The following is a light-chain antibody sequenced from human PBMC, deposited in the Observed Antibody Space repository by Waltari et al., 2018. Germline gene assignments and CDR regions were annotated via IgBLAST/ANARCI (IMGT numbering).Light chain of an antibody. CDR3: MQGTHWPPWT. V-gene: IGKV2-30*02. J-gene: IGKJ1*01. Sequence: VVVTQSPLSLAVTLGQSASISCRSSQSLVHSDGDTYLHWFQQRPGQSPRRLIYKVSNRDAGVPDRFSGSGSDTGFTLKISRVEAEDVGVYFCMQGTHWPPWTFGQGTKVEIK. CDR1: QSLVHSDGDTY. CDR2: KVS.